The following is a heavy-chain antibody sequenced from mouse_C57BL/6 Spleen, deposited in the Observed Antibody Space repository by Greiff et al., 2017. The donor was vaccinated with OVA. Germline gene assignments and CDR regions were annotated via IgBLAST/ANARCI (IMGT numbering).Heavy chain of an antibody. J-gene: IGHJ3*01. V-gene: IGHV6-3*01. D-gene: IGHD2-5*01. CDR1: GFTFSNYW. CDR3: TGYYSNYFFAY. CDR2: IRLKSDNYAT. Sequence: EVQGVESGGGLVQPGGSMKLSCVASGFTFSNYWMNWVRQSPEKGLEWVAQIRLKSDNYATHYAESVKGRFTISRDDSKSSVYLQMNNLRAEDTGIYYCTGYYSNYFFAYWGQGTLVTVSA.